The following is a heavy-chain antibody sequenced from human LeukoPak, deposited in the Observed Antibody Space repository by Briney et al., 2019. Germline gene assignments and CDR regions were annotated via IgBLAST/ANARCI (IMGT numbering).Heavy chain of an antibody. CDR3: ARAERQFYYDSSGSSYYYYMDF. J-gene: IGHJ6*03. CDR1: GGSISPYY. D-gene: IGHD3-22*01. Sequence: PSETLSLTCTVSGGSISPYYWNWIRQSAGKGLEWIGRIQSSGSTNYNPSLRGRLTISVDKSQNQFSLKLTSVTAADTAVYYCARAERQFYYDSSGSSYYYYMDFWGKGTTVAVSS. V-gene: IGHV4-4*07. CDR2: IQSSGST.